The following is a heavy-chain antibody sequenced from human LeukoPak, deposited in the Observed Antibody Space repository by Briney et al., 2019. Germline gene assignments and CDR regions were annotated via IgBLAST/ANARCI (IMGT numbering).Heavy chain of an antibody. Sequence: PSETLSLTCTVSGGSITSYYWSWIRQPPGKGLEWRGYIYSSGSTNYNPSLKSRVTISVDTSRNQFSLKLNSVTAADTAVYFCARHYYDRSGSYSFDYWGQGALVTVSS. V-gene: IGHV4-59*08. D-gene: IGHD3-22*01. CDR1: GGSITSYY. CDR2: IYSSGST. J-gene: IGHJ4*02. CDR3: ARHYYDRSGSYSFDY.